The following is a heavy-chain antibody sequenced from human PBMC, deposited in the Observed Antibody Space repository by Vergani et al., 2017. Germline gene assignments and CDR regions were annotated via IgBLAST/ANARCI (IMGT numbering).Heavy chain of an antibody. V-gene: IGHV3-20*04. Sequence: EVQLVESGGGVVRPGGSLRLSCAASGFTFDDYGMSWVRQAPRQGLEWVSGINWDGGSTGYADSVKGRFTISRDNDKNSMYLQMNSVRAEDTALYYCERASGYSGGGYPPFDYWGQGTMVTVSS. CDR1: GFTFDDYG. D-gene: IGHD6-19*01. CDR3: ERASGYSGGGYPPFDY. J-gene: IGHJ4*02. CDR2: INWDGGST.